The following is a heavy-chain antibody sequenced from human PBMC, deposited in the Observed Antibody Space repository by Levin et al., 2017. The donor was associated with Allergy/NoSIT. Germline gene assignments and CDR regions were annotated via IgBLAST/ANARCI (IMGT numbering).Heavy chain of an antibody. CDR1: GFTFSSYA. V-gene: IGHV3-30-3*01. CDR3: AREFEEGYSYSSVWDPYNWFDP. D-gene: IGHD5-18*01. CDR2: ISYDGSNK. Sequence: GGSLRLSCAASGFTFSSYAMHWVRQAPGKGLEWVAVISYDGSNKYYADSVKGRFTISRDNSKNTLYLQMNSLRAEDTAVYYCAREFEEGYSYSSVWDPYNWFDPWGQGTLVTVSS. J-gene: IGHJ5*02.